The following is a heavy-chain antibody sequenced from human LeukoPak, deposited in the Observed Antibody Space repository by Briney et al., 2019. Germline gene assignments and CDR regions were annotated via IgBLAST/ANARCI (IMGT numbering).Heavy chain of an antibody. J-gene: IGHJ4*02. CDR3: ARQRGPVTYFDY. V-gene: IGHV4-38-2*01. CDR2: INHFGNT. CDR1: GYSISSSYY. D-gene: IGHD4-11*01. Sequence: SETLSLTCAVSGYSISSSYYWNWIRQPPGKGLEWIGQINHFGNTNYNPSLKSRVTISVDTSKNQFSLKLSSVTAADTAVYYCARQRGPVTYFDYWGQGTLVTVSS.